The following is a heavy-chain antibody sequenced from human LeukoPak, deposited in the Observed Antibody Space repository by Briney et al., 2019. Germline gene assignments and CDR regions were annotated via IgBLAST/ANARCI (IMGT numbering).Heavy chain of an antibody. J-gene: IGHJ6*02. V-gene: IGHV1-2*06. CDR3: ARFPTQSYYYGMDV. Sequence: ASVTVSCKASGYTFTGYYMHWVRQAPGQGLEWMGRINPNSGGTNYAQKFKGRVTMTRDTSISTAYMELSRLRSDDTAVYYCARFPTQSYYYGMDVWGQGTTVTVSS. CDR1: GYTFTGYY. CDR2: INPNSGGT.